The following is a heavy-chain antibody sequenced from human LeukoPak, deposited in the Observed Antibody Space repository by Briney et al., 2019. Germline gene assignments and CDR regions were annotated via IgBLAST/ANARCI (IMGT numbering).Heavy chain of an antibody. D-gene: IGHD3-10*01. CDR3: AKMDVSGGSEFFDY. J-gene: IGHJ4*02. V-gene: IGHV3-30*18. CDR1: GFTFSSYG. CDR2: ISYDGSNK. Sequence: GGSLRLSCAASGFTFSSYGMHWVRQAPGKGLEWVAVISYDGSNKYYADSVKGRFTISRDNSKNTLYLQMNSLRAEDTAVYYCAKMDVSGGSEFFDYWGQGTLVTVSS.